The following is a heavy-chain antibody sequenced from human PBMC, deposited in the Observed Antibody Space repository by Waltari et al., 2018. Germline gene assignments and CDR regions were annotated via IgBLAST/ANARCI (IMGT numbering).Heavy chain of an antibody. Sequence: EEQLLESGGGLVQPGQSLRLSCAASGFTFNNYAISWVRRAPGKGLEWVSVISGSGSSIYYGDSVKGRFTISRDSSKSTLYLQMNNLRAEDTAVYFCAKGGNGGATGYYWYYGLDVWGQGTTVTVSS. J-gene: IGHJ6*02. CDR3: AKGGNGGATGYYWYYGLDV. CDR1: GFTFNNYA. V-gene: IGHV3-23*01. D-gene: IGHD2-21*01. CDR2: ISGSGSSI.